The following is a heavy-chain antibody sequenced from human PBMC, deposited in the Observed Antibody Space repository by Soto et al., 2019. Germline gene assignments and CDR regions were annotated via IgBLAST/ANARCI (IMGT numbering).Heavy chain of an antibody. D-gene: IGHD5-18*01. CDR1: GYTFTSYD. CDR3: ARAGGYSYGFDY. Sequence: QVQLVQSGAEVKKPGASVKVSCKASGYTFTSYDIHWVRQATGQGLEWMGGRNPNSGNTGYAHKFQGRVTMTRNTSISTAYMELSSLRSEDTAVYYCARAGGYSYGFDYWGQGTLVTVSS. CDR2: RNPNSGNT. V-gene: IGHV1-8*01. J-gene: IGHJ4*02.